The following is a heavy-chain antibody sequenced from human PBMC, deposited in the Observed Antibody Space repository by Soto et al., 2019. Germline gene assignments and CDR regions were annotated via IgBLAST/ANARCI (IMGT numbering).Heavy chain of an antibody. Sequence: GGSLRLSCSASGFTFNKYAMHWVRQAPGTGLQYVSGISDTGGSTFRADSVKGRFTISRDDSKDTLFLQMSSLGAEDTAVYYCVKGSRGEYWYSYNGVDVWGQGTTVTVSS. D-gene: IGHD2-15*01. CDR3: VKGSRGEYWYSYNGVDV. V-gene: IGHV3-64D*06. J-gene: IGHJ6*02. CDR1: GFTFNKYA. CDR2: ISDTGGST.